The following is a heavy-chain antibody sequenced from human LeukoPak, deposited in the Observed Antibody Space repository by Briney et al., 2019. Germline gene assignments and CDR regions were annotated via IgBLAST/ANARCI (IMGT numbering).Heavy chain of an antibody. V-gene: IGHV3-23*01. D-gene: IGHD5-18*01. J-gene: IGHJ4*02. Sequence: GGSLRLSCAASGFTFSDYYMSWIRQAPGKGLEWVSAIGGGGGNSYYADSVRGRFTISRDNSKNTLYLQMNSLRAEDTAIYYCAKNGGDSYGTGHFDYWGQGTLVTVSS. CDR2: IGGGGGNS. CDR1: GFTFSDYY. CDR3: AKNGGDSYGTGHFDY.